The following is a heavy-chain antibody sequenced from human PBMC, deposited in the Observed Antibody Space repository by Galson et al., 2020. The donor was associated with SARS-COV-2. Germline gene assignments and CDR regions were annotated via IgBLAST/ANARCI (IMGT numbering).Heavy chain of an antibody. V-gene: IGHV3-49*03. J-gene: IGHJ4*02. Sequence: GGSLRLSCTTSGFTFSDYTVSWFRQAPGKGLEWIGFIRGKSYGETREYAASLKGRFTISRDDFKSVAYLQMNSLKSDDTAVYYCTRDGLEYAGFWTGYYVSDYWGQGTLVTVSS. CDR1: GFTFSDYT. D-gene: IGHD3-3*01. CDR3: TRDGLEYAGFWTGYYVSDY. CDR2: IRGKSYGETR.